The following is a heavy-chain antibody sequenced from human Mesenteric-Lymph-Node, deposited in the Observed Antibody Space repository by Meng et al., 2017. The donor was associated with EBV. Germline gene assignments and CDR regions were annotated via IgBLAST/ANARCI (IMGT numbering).Heavy chain of an antibody. CDR2: IDYGATT. CDR1: CDSIGGHTYY. D-gene: IGHD2-2*01. CDR3: ARHRRASSTGDWLDP. Sequence: HLQVQHSVPRLLKPSDPLALHCAVSCDSIGGHTYYCACIRQPPGKVLEWSGTIDYGATTYYNPSLARRFSIFVDTSKSQFSLNLSFVTAADTAVYYCARHRRASSTGDWLDPWGQGTLVTVSS. V-gene: IGHV4-39*01. J-gene: IGHJ5*02.